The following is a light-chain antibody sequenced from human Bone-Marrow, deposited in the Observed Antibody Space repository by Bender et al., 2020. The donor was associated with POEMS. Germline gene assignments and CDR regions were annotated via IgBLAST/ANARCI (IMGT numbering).Light chain of an antibody. J-gene: IGLJ2*01. V-gene: IGLV1-40*01. CDR2: DNT. CDR1: SSNIGSNYD. CDR3: QSYDSSVNVV. Sequence: QSVLTQPPSVSGAPGQRVTISCTGSSSNIGSNYDVHWYQQFPGKAPKLLISDNTNRPSGVPDRLSGSKSGTSASLVITGLQDEDEADYYCQSYDSSVNVVFGGGTRLTVL.